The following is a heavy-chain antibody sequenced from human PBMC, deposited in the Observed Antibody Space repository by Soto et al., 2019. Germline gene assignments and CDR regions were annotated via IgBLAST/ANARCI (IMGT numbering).Heavy chain of an antibody. D-gene: IGHD5-18*01. V-gene: IGHV3-11*01. CDR2: ISHSGTTI. CDR1: RFIFSDYY. Sequence: QVQLVESGGGLVKPGGSLRLSCAASRFIFSDYYMSWIRQTPGKGLEWISYISHSGTTIYYADSVKGRFTISRDNAKNSLYLQMNSLRAEDTAVYYCARVLGYSYGLIDYWGQGTLVAVSS. J-gene: IGHJ4*02. CDR3: ARVLGYSYGLIDY.